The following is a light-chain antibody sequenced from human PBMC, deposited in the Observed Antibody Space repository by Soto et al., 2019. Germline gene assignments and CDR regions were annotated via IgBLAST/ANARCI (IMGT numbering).Light chain of an antibody. V-gene: IGKV4-1*01. CDR3: QQYYSNPVT. J-gene: IGKJ4*01. CDR1: QSVLYSSNNKNY. CDR2: WAS. Sequence: DIVMTQSPDSLAVSLGERATINCKSSQSVLYSSNNKNYLAWHQQKPGQPPKLLIYWASTRESGVPDRFSGSGSGTDFTLTISSLQAEDVAVYYCQQYYSNPVTFGGGTKVEIK.